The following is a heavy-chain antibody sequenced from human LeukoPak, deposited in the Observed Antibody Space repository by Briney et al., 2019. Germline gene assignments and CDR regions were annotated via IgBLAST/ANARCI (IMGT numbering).Heavy chain of an antibody. J-gene: IGHJ4*02. V-gene: IGHV4-34*01. Sequence: SETLSLTCAVYGGSFSGYYWSWIRQPPGKGLEWIGEINHSGSTNYNPSLKSRVTISVDTSKNQFSLKLSSVTAADTAVYYCARRSYNSPLRYWGQGTLVTVSS. D-gene: IGHD3-10*01. CDR3: ARRSYNSPLRY. CDR2: INHSGST. CDR1: GGSFSGYY.